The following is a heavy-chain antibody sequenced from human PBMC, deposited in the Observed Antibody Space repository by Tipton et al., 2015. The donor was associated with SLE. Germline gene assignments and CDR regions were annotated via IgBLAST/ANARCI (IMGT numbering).Heavy chain of an antibody. J-gene: IGHJ5*02. D-gene: IGHD3-3*01. CDR2: INHSGST. V-gene: IGHV4-34*01. CDR3: ARGRTIFGVVTDHWFGP. Sequence: GLVKPSETLSLTCTVSGGSISSYYWSWIRRPPGKGLEWIGEINHSGSTNYNPSLKSRVTISVHTSKKQFSLKLTSVTAADTAVYYCARGRTIFGVVTDHWFGPWGQGTLVTVSS. CDR1: GGSISSYY.